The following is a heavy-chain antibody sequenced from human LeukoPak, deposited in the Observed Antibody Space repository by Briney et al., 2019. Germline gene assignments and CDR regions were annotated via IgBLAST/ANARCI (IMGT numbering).Heavy chain of an antibody. J-gene: IGHJ5*02. CDR1: GGSISSNSYY. CDR3: ARDGKGSSWYKGDRGWFDP. CDR2: IYHSGST. V-gene: IGHV4-39*07. Sequence: TSETLSLTCIVSGGSISSNSYYWGWIRRPPGKGLEWIGEIYHSGSTNYNPSLKSRVTISVDKSKNQFSLKLSSVTAADTAVYYCARDGKGSSWYKGDRGWFDPWGQGTLVTVSS. D-gene: IGHD6-13*01.